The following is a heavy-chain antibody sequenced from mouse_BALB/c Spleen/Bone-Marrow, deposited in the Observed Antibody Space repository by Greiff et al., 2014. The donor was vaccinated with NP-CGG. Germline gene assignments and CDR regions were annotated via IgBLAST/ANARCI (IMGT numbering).Heavy chain of an antibody. CDR1: GFTFTDYF. Sequence: EVQVVESGGGLVQPGGSLRLSCTTSGFTFTDYFMTWVRQPTGKALEWLGFIRNKPNGYTTEYNPSVKGRFTISRDNSQGILYLQMNTLRAEDSAIYYCARDYSGYFDFWGQGTTLTVSS. D-gene: IGHD5-1*01. CDR3: ARDYSGYFDF. J-gene: IGHJ2*01. CDR2: IRNKPNGYTT. V-gene: IGHV7-3*02.